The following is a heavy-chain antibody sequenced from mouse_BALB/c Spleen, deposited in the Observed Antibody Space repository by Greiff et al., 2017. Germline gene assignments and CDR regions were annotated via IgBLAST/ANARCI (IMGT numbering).Heavy chain of an antibody. Sequence: EVKLLESGPGLVKPSQSLSLTCSVTGYSITSGYYWNWIRQFPGNKLEWMGYISYDGSNNYNPSLKNRISITRDTSKNQFFLKLNSVTTEDTATYYCAREGYDVEYYFDYWGQGTTLTVSS. D-gene: IGHD2-14*01. CDR2: ISYDGSN. J-gene: IGHJ2*01. CDR3: AREGYDVEYYFDY. CDR1: GYSITSGYY. V-gene: IGHV3-6*02.